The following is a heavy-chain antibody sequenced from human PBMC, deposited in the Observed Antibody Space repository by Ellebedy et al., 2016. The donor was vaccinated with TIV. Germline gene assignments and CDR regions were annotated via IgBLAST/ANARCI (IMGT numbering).Heavy chain of an antibody. CDR2: LNAENGFT. CDR3: ARDRLATIIGGVPSLCMDV. D-gene: IGHD5-12*01. J-gene: IGHJ6*02. Sequence: AASVKVSCKAAGYTFPYYALHWVRQAPGQRPQWMGCLNAENGFTKVSAGFQGRFTLARDTSATTVYFELTSMTAEDTAVYYCARDRLATIIGGVPSLCMDVWGQGTTVIVSS. CDR1: GYTFPYYA. V-gene: IGHV1-3*01.